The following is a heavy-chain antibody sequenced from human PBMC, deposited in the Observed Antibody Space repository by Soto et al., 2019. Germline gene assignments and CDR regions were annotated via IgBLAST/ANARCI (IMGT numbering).Heavy chain of an antibody. V-gene: IGHV4-31*03. D-gene: IGHD3-3*01. CDR3: ARWWSGSRQGFDP. CDR1: GGSISSGDYY. Sequence: QVQLQESGPGLVKPSQTLSLTCTVSGGSISSGDYYWSWIRQHPGKGLEWIGYIYYSGSTYYNPSVKCRFXISVDTSKNQFSLKLSSVTAADTAVYYCARWWSGSRQGFDPWGQGTLVTVSS. J-gene: IGHJ5*02. CDR2: IYYSGST.